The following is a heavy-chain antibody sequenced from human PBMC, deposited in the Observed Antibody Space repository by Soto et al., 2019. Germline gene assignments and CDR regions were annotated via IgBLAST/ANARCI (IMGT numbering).Heavy chain of an antibody. J-gene: IGHJ4*02. CDR2: ISGSGGTT. Sequence: GGSLRLSCVASTFTFTDYAMSWVRQAPGEGLEWVSGISGSGGTTYYAESVRGRFSISRDNSKNTLYLHLSNLRVEDTAIYYCATISDRGIAAALDSWGQGTLVTSPQ. V-gene: IGHV3-23*01. CDR3: ATISDRGIAAALDS. CDR1: TFTFTDYA. D-gene: IGHD6-13*01.